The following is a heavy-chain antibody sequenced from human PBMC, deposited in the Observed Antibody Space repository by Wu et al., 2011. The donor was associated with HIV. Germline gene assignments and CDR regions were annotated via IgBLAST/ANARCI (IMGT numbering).Heavy chain of an antibody. D-gene: IGHD6-19*01. CDR1: GYTFTVYY. J-gene: IGHJ4*02. CDR2: VNPNSGGT. Sequence: HVQLVQSGAEVKKPGASVKVSCKASGYTFTVYYIHWVRQAPGQGLEWMGWVNPNSGGTNYAQNFQGRVTMTRDTSISTAYMEFNSLRSDDTAMFYCTKGPKPVAGLLFDDWGQGTLVTVSS. V-gene: IGHV1-2*02. CDR3: TKGPKPVAGLLFDD.